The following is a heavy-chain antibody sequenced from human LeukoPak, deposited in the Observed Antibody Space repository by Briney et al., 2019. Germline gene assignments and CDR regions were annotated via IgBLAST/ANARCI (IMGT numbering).Heavy chain of an antibody. D-gene: IGHD4-17*01. V-gene: IGHV3-7*03. Sequence: GSLRLSCAASGFGFSNYWMSWVRQAPGKGLEWVANIKQDGSEKYYVDSVKGRFTISSDNAKNSLYLQMNNLRAEDTAVYYCARPRQMTTVTSFDYWGQGTLVTVSS. J-gene: IGHJ4*02. CDR3: ARPRQMTTVTSFDY. CDR1: GFGFSNYW. CDR2: IKQDGSEK.